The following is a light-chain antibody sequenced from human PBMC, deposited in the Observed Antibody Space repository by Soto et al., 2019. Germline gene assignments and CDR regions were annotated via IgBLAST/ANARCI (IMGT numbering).Light chain of an antibody. CDR1: QTISTY. V-gene: IGKV1-39*01. CDR2: ATF. CDR3: QQTFIIPIT. J-gene: IGKJ5*01. Sequence: DIQMTQSPSSLSASVGDIFTIPCRASQTISTYLNWYQQKPEKAPKLLVYATFNLQSGVPSRFSGSGSGTDFTLTSSSLQPEDFATYYCQQTFIIPITFGQGTRLEIK.